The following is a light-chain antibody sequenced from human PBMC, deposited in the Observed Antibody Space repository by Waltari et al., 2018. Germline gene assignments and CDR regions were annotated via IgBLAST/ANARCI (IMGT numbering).Light chain of an antibody. Sequence: QSVLTQAPSASGTPGRGVTVSCSGRDSNIGTNSVTLYQHVPGAAPKVLIYRSNQRPSGAPDRFSGSKSGTSASLAISGLRSEDEADYYCAAWDDRLDSYVFGTGTRVTVL. CDR2: RSN. CDR1: DSNIGTNS. CDR3: AAWDDRLDSYV. V-gene: IGLV1-44*01. J-gene: IGLJ1*01.